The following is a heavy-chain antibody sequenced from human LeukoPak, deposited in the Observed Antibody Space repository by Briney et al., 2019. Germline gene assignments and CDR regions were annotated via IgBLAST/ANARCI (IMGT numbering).Heavy chain of an antibody. D-gene: IGHD3-10*01. Sequence: KTSETLSLTCTVSGDSISSSSYYWGWIRQPPGKGLEWIGNIYYRGSTYYSPSLESRVTISVDTSKNQFSLKLSSVTAADTAVYYCARVKYVVRGVIVDASYYFDFWGQGTLVTVSS. CDR3: ARVKYVVRGVIVDASYYFDF. CDR2: IYYRGST. V-gene: IGHV4-39*01. CDR1: GDSISSSSYY. J-gene: IGHJ4*02.